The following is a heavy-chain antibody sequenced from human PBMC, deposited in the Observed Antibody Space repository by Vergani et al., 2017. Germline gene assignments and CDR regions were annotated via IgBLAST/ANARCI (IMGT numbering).Heavy chain of an antibody. V-gene: IGHV5-51*01. D-gene: IGHD3-9*01. Sequence: EVQLVPSGAELKKPGESLKISCKASGYRFTDYWIAWVRQMPGKGLEWMGIIFPGDSDTRYGPSVQGQVTIAVDKSVSTTFLQWSSLQASDTAIYYCARQGMLTGCFYSYWGQGSLVTVSS. CDR3: ARQGMLTGCFYSY. J-gene: IGHJ4*02. CDR1: GYRFTDYW. CDR2: IFPGDSDT.